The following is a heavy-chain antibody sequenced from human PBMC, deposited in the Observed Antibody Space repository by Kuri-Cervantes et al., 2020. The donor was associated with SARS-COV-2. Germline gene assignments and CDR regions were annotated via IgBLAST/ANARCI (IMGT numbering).Heavy chain of an antibody. J-gene: IGHJ4*02. CDR2: FDPEDGET. CDR1: GYTLTELS. Sequence: ASVKVSCKVSGYTLTELSMHWVRQAPGKGLEWMGGFDPEDGETIYAQKFQGRVTMTEDTSTDTAYMELSSLTSEDTAVYYCATGPGLVAQFDYWGQGTLVTVSS. D-gene: IGHD3/OR15-3a*01. CDR3: ATGPGLVAQFDY. V-gene: IGHV1-24*01.